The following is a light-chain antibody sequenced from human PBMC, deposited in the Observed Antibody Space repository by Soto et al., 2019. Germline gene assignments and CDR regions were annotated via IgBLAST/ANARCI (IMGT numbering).Light chain of an antibody. CDR1: QDISNY. Sequence: DIQMTQSPSSLSASVGDRVTITCQASQDISNYLNWYQQKPGKAPKLLIYDASNLETGVPSRFSGSGSATDFTFTISSLQHEDIASYYCQQYDNPPTFGQGTRLEIK. V-gene: IGKV1-33*01. CDR2: DAS. J-gene: IGKJ5*01. CDR3: QQYDNPPT.